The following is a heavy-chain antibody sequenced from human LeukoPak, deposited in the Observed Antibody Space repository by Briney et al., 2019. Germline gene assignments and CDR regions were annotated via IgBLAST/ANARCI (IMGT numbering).Heavy chain of an antibody. D-gene: IGHD3-22*01. CDR3: ARDKGEYYDSSGYLDY. CDR1: GGSISSYY. J-gene: IGHJ4*02. V-gene: IGHV4-59*01. Sequence: SETLSLACTVSGGSISSYYWSWIRQPPGKGLEWIGYIYYSGNTNYNPSLKSRVTISVDTSKNQFSLKLSSVTAADTAMYYCARDKGEYYDSSGYLDYWGQGTLVTVSS. CDR2: IYYSGNT.